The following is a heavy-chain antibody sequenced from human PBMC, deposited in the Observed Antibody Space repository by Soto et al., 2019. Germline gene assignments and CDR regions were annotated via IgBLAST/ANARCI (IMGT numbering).Heavy chain of an antibody. Sequence: HGGSLRLSCAASGFTFSSYAMSWVRQAPGKGLEWVSAISGSGGSTYYADSVKGRFTISRDNSKNTLYLQMNSLRAEDTSVYYCAKGRLYELPSGFDYWGQGTLVTAPQ. J-gene: IGHJ4*02. CDR2: ISGSGGST. CDR3: AKGRLYELPSGFDY. V-gene: IGHV3-23*01. CDR1: GFTFSSYA. D-gene: IGHD3-22*01.